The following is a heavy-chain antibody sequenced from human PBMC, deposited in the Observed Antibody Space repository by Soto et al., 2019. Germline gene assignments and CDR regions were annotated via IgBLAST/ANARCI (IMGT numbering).Heavy chain of an antibody. CDR3: VRGGHDYGDYNYYYYGMDV. CDR2: IYHSGST. D-gene: IGHD4-17*01. CDR1: GYSISSGYY. Sequence: SETLSLTCAVSGYSISSGYYWGWIRQPPGKGLEWIGSIYHSGSTYYNPSLKSRVTISVDTSKNQFSLKLSSVTAADTAVYYCVRGGHDYGDYNYYYYGMDVWGQGTTVTVSS. J-gene: IGHJ6*02. V-gene: IGHV4-38-2*01.